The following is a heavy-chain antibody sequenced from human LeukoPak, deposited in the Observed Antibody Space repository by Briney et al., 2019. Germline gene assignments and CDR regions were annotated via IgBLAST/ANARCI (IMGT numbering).Heavy chain of an antibody. CDR3: ARGKYSSSWHNWFDP. D-gene: IGHD6-13*01. CDR2: MIPNSGNT. V-gene: IGHV1-8*01. CDR1: GYTFSSYD. Sequence: ASVKVSCKASGYTFSSYDINWVRRATGQGLEWMGWMIPNSGNTGYAQKFQDRVTMTRNTSISTAYMELSSLRSEDTAVYYCARGKYSSSWHNWFDPWGQGTLVTVSS. J-gene: IGHJ5*02.